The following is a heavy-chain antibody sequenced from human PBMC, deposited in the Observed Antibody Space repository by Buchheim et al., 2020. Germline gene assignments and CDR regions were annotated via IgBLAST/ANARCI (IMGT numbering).Heavy chain of an antibody. CDR2: INWNGGST. V-gene: IGHV3-20*01. CDR1: GFTFDDYG. CDR3: ASDRSSGDYCCCGMDV. D-gene: IGHD6-19*01. Sequence: EVQLVESGGGVVRPGGSLRLSCAASGFTFDDYGMSWVRQAPGKGLEWVSGINWNGGSTGYADSVKGRFTISRDNAKNSLYLKMNRLRAEDTVLDHCASDRSSGDYCCCGMDVWGQGTT. J-gene: IGHJ6*02.